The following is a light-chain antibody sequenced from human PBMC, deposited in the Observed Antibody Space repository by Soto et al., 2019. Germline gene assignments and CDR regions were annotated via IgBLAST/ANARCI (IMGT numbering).Light chain of an antibody. CDR2: EVS. CDR3: SSYTCGSTIYV. CDR1: SSDVGGYNY. V-gene: IGLV2-14*01. Sequence: QSSLTQPASVSGSPGQSITISCTGTSSDVGGYNYVSWYQQHPGKAPKLMIYEVSNRPSGVSNRFSGSKSGNTASLTISGLQAEDEADYYCSSYTCGSTIYVLGHGTKVTVL. J-gene: IGLJ1*01.